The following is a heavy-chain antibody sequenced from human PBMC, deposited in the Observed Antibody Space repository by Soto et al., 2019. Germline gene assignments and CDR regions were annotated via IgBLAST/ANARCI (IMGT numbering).Heavy chain of an antibody. CDR3: ARQVGGWAPWYFDY. Sequence: PSETLSLTCTVSGGSISSGDYYWSWIRPPPGKGLEWIGYIYYSGSTYYNPSLKSRVTISVDTSKNQFSLKLSSVTAADTAVYYCARQVGGWAPWYFDYWGQGTLVTVSS. J-gene: IGHJ4*02. V-gene: IGHV4-30-4*01. CDR2: IYYSGST. CDR1: GGSISSGDYY. D-gene: IGHD6-19*01.